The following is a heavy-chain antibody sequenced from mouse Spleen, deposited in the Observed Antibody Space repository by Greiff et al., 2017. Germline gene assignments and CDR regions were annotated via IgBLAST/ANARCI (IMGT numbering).Heavy chain of an antibody. V-gene: IGHV14-3*02. Sequence: EVQLQQSGAELVKPGASVKLSCTASGFNIKDTYMHWVKQRPEQGLEWIGRIDPANGNTKYDPKFQGKATITADTSSNTAYLQLSSLTSEDTAVYYCARDYYGSSYDWGQGTTLTVSS. CDR3: ARDYYGSSYD. CDR2: IDPANGNT. CDR1: GFNIKDTY. J-gene: IGHJ2*01. D-gene: IGHD1-1*01.